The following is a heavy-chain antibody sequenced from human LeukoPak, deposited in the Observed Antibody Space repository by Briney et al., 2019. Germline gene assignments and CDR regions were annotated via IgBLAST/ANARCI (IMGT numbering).Heavy chain of an antibody. CDR2: INPNSGGT. CDR1: GYTFTGYY. V-gene: IGHV1-2*02. CDR3: ARERVVVVAANFDY. Sequence: ASVKVSCKASGYTFTGYYMHWVRQAPGQGLEWMVWINPNSGGTNYAQKFQGRVTMTRDTSISTAYMELSRLRSDDTAVYYCARERVVVVAANFDYWGQGTLVTVSS. J-gene: IGHJ4*02. D-gene: IGHD2-15*01.